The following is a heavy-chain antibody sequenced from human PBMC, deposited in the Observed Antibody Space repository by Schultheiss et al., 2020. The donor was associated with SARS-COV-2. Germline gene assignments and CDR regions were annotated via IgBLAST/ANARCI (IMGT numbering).Heavy chain of an antibody. J-gene: IGHJ5*02. CDR1: GYTFTGHA. D-gene: IGHD3-10*01. V-gene: IGHV1-18*03. Sequence: ASVKVSCKASGYTFTGHAISWVRQAPGQGLEWMGWVNPFTGDTTYAQRLQGRVTMTADTSTNTAYMELRSLRSDDVAVYYCATVKTYYHGSGSYNWIDPWGQGTLVTVSS. CDR2: VNPFTGDT. CDR3: ATVKTYYHGSGSYNWIDP.